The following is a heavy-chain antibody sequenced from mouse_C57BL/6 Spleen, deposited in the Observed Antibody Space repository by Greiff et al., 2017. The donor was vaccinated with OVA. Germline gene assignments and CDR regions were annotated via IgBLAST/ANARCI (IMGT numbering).Heavy chain of an antibody. CDR1: GYTFTDYE. CDR3: TLINLFAY. Sequence: VKLQESGAELVRPGASVTLSCKASGYTFTDYEMHWVKQTPVHGLEWIGAIDPETGGTAYNQKFKGKAILTADKSSSTAYMGLRSLTSADSAVYYCTLINLFAYWGQGTLVTVSA. V-gene: IGHV1-15*01. J-gene: IGHJ3*01. D-gene: IGHD1-1*01. CDR2: IDPETGGT.